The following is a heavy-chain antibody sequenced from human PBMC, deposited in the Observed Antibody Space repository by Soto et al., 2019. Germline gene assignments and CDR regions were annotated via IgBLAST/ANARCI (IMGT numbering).Heavy chain of an antibody. J-gene: IGHJ4*02. CDR1: GYSFSIYS. Sequence: GESLKISLEGSGYSFSIYSIVWVRQMPGKGLEWMGIIYPGDSETRYSPSFRGQVTISVDKTISSAYLQWSSLNASDSAMYFCARIGYSYRPFDYWGQGTLVNVSS. CDR2: IYPGDSET. CDR3: ARIGYSYRPFDY. V-gene: IGHV5-51*01. D-gene: IGHD4-4*01.